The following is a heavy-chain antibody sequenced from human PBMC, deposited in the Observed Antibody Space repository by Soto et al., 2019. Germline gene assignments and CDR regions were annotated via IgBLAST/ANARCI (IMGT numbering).Heavy chain of an antibody. V-gene: IGHV1-69*01. CDR2: IIPIFGTA. Sequence: QVQLVQSGAEVKKPGSSVKVSCKASGGTFSSYAISWVRQAPGQGLEWMGGIIPIFGTANYAQKFQGRVTITPDESTSTAYMELSSLRSEDTAVYYCARDWAGGNSFANAFDIWGQGTMVTVSS. D-gene: IGHD2-21*02. CDR1: GGTFSSYA. CDR3: ARDWAGGNSFANAFDI. J-gene: IGHJ3*02.